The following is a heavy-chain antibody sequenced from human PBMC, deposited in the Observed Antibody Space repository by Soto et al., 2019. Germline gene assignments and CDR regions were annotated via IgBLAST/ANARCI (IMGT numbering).Heavy chain of an antibody. CDR3: ARGAAYPTLIDY. Sequence: EVQLVESGGGLVQPGGSLRLSCAASGLTFSSYWMHWVRQAPGKGLVWVSRINSDGSSTSYADSAKGRFTISRDNAKNTLYLQMNSLRDEDTAVYYCARGAAYPTLIDYWGQGTLVTVSS. D-gene: IGHD6-25*01. V-gene: IGHV3-74*01. J-gene: IGHJ4*02. CDR2: INSDGSST. CDR1: GLTFSSYW.